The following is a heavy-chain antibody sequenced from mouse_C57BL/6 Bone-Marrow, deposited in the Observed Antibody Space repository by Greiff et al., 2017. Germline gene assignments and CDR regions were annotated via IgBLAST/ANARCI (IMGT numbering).Heavy chain of an antibody. CDR3: ARLVDY. CDR1: GFTFNNTY. CDR2: IDPANGNT. Sequence: EVKLQQSVAELVRPGASVKLSCTASGFTFNNTYMPWVQQRPEQGLEWIGRIDPANGNTKYAPKFPGKAPITAATSSNTAYLQLSSLTSEGTAIYYCARLVDYWGQGTTLTVSS. V-gene: IGHV14-3*01. J-gene: IGHJ2*01.